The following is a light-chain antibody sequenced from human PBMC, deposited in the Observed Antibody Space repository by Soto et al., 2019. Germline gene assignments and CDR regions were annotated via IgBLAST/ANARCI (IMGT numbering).Light chain of an antibody. CDR1: QSLSGY. J-gene: IGKJ2*01. CDR3: QVYGNSPMYT. Sequence: EVVLTQSPATLSLSPGERATLSCTARQSLSGYLAWYQQKPGQPPRLLIYDASTRATGIPARFSGRGSETGVTLTITSLEPEDFAMYYCQVYGNSPMYTFGQGTRLEIK. CDR2: DAS. V-gene: IGKV3-11*01.